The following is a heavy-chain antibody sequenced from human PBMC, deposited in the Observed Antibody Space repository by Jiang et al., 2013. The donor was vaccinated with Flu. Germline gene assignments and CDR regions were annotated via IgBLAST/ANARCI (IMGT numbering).Heavy chain of an antibody. D-gene: IGHD4-11*01. Sequence: GSGLVKPSQTLSLTCAVSGGSISSGGYSWSWIRQPPGKGLEWIGYIYHSGSTYYNPSLKSRVTISVDRSKNQFSLKLSSVTAADTAVYYCARGYSNPEVFDYWGQGTLVTVVL. CDR3: ARGYSNPEVFDY. V-gene: IGHV4-30-2*01. CDR1: GGSISSGGYS. CDR2: IYHSGST. J-gene: IGHJ4*02.